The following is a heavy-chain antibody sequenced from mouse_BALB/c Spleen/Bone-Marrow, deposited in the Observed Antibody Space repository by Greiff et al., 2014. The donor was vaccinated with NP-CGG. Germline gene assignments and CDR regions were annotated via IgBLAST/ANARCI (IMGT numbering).Heavy chain of an antibody. Sequence: VQLQQSGPGLVQPSQSLSITCTVSGFSLTSYGVHWVRQSPGKGLEWLGVIWSGGSTDSNAAFISRLSISKDNSKSQVFFKMNSLQANDTAIYYCARWGYDTGMDYWGQGTSVTVSS. CDR3: ARWGYDTGMDY. CDR1: GFSLTSYG. CDR2: IWSGGST. J-gene: IGHJ4*01. D-gene: IGHD2-2*01. V-gene: IGHV2-2*02.